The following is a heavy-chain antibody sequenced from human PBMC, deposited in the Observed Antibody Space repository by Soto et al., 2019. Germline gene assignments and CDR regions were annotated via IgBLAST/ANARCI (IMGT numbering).Heavy chain of an antibody. V-gene: IGHV1-69*01. J-gene: IGHJ4*02. CDR1: RGTFSSYA. Sequence: QVQLVQSGAEVKKPGSSVKVSCKASRGTFSSYAISWVRQAPGQGLEWMGGIIPIFGTANYAQKFQGRVTITADESTSTAYMELSSLRSEDTAVYYCARDSSSRRDGYNSGYWGPGTLVTVSS. CDR3: ARDSSSRRDGYNSGY. CDR2: IIPIFGTA. D-gene: IGHD5-12*01.